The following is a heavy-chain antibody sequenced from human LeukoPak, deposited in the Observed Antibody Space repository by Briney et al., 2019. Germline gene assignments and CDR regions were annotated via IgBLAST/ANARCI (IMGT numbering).Heavy chain of an antibody. CDR3: ARDIAYCGGDCYSGYFQH. V-gene: IGHV3-21*01. J-gene: IGHJ1*01. Sequence: GGSLRLSCAASGFTFSSYSMTWVRQAPGKGLEWVSSISSSSSYIYYEDSVKGRFTISRDNAKNSLYLQMNSLRAEDTAVYYCARDIAYCGGDCYSGYFQHWGQGTLVTVSS. CDR1: GFTFSSYS. D-gene: IGHD2-21*01. CDR2: ISSSSSYI.